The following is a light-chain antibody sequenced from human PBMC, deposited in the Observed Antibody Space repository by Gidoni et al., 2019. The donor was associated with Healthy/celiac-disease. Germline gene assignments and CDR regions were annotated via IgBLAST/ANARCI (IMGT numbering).Light chain of an antibody. CDR3: QQYNNWPLT. CDR1: QSVSSN. V-gene: IGKV3-15*01. CDR2: GAS. Sequence: EIVMTQSPATLSVSPGERVTLSCRASQSVSSNLAWYQQKPGQAPRLLIYGASTRATGIPARFSDSGYGTELTLTISSLQSEEYAIYYCQQYNNWPLTFGGGTKVEIK. J-gene: IGKJ4*01.